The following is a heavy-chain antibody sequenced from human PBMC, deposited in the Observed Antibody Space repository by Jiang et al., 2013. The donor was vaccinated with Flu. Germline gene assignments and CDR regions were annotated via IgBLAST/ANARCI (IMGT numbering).Heavy chain of an antibody. Sequence: VQLLESGGGVVQPGRSLRLSCAASGFTFSNYVMYWVRQAPGKGLEWVAGISNDESDKYYADSVKGRFTISRDNSNNTLYLQMKSLRIEDTALYYCAREDYGNYYFDCWGRGNPGHRLL. CDR2: ISNDESDK. J-gene: IGHJ4*02. CDR3: AREDYGNYYFDC. V-gene: IGHV3-30*01. D-gene: IGHD3-16*01. CDR1: GFTFSNYV.